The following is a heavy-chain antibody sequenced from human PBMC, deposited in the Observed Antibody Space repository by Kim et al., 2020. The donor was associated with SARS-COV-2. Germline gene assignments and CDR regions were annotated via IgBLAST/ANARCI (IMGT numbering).Heavy chain of an antibody. CDR3: TTDYSSNWYRISGY. CDR2: IKSETEGGTI. V-gene: IGHV3-15*01. CDR1: GITFSHAW. D-gene: IGHD6-13*01. Sequence: GGSLRLSCAASGITFSHAWMNWVRQAPGKGLEWVGRIKSETEGGTIDYAAPVRGRFSISRDDSQNTLYLQMNSLRTEDTAVYYCTTDYSSNWYRISGYWGQGTLVTVSS. J-gene: IGHJ4*02.